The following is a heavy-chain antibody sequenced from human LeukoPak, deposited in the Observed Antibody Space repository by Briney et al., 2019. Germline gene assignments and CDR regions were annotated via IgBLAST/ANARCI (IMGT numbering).Heavy chain of an antibody. J-gene: IGHJ5*02. Sequence: SETLSLTRTVSGGCISSSSSYWGWIRQPPGRGLEWIGSMYYSGSSYYNPSLKSRVTISVDTSKNQFSLKLSSVTAADTAVYYCARQYSGYLRNWFDPWGQGTLVTVSS. CDR2: MYYSGSS. V-gene: IGHV4-39*01. CDR1: GGCISSSSSY. CDR3: ARQYSGYLRNWFDP. D-gene: IGHD5-12*01.